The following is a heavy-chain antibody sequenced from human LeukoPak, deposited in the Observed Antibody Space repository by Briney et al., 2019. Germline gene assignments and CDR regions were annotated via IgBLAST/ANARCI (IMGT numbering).Heavy chain of an antibody. Sequence: GESLKISCKGSGYSFTSYSIGWVRQMPGKGLEWMVIIYPGDSDTRYSPSFQGQVTISADKSISTASLQWSSLKASDTAMYYCARLIAIAVAGYYFDYWGQGTLVTVSS. J-gene: IGHJ4*02. D-gene: IGHD6-19*01. CDR1: GYSFTSYS. V-gene: IGHV5-51*01. CDR2: IYPGDSDT. CDR3: ARLIAIAVAGYYFDY.